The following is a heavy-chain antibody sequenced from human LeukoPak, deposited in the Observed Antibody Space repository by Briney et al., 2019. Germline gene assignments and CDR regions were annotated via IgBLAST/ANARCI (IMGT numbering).Heavy chain of an antibody. CDR3: ARAVAATPLFRFDP. V-gene: IGHV1-2*02. Sequence: ASVKVSCKASGYTFTGYYMHWVRQAPGQGLEWMGWINPNSGGTNYAQKFQGRVTMTRDTSISTAYMELSRLRSDDTAVYYCARAVAATPLFRFDPWGQGTLVTVSS. J-gene: IGHJ5*02. CDR1: GYTFTGYY. CDR2: INPNSGGT. D-gene: IGHD2-15*01.